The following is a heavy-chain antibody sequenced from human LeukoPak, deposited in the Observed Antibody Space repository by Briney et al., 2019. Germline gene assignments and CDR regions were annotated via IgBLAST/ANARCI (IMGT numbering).Heavy chain of an antibody. CDR2: IDYSGNT. CDR1: GVSISTYY. CDR3: ARWYYDSGGYRYFDY. D-gene: IGHD3-22*01. Sequence: SETLSLTCTVSGVSISTYYWTWIRQPPGKGLEWIGNIDYSGNTKYNPSLNSRATISVDTSKNHFSLKPSSVTAADTAVYYCARWYYDSGGYRYFDYWGQGTLVIVSS. V-gene: IGHV4-59*12. J-gene: IGHJ4*02.